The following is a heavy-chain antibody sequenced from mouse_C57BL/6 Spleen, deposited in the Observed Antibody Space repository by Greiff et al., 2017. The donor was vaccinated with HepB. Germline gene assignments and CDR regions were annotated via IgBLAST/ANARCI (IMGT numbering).Heavy chain of an antibody. D-gene: IGHD3-2*02. V-gene: IGHV1-82*01. Sequence: ESGPELVKPGASVKISCKASGYAFSSSWMNWVKQRPGKGLEWIGRIYPGDGDTNYNGKFKGKATLTADKSSSTAYMQLSSLTSEDSAVYFCARDSSGYFLDYWGQGTTLTVSS. CDR3: ARDSSGYFLDY. J-gene: IGHJ2*01. CDR1: GYAFSSSW. CDR2: IYPGDGDT.